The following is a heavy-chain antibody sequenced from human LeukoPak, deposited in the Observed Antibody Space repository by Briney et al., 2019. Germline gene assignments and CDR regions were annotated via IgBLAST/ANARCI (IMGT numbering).Heavy chain of an antibody. Sequence: GGSLRLSCAASGFTFSSYAMHWVRQAPGKGLEWVAVISYDGSNKYYADSVKGRFTISRDNSKNTLYLQMNSLRAEDTAVYYCARERGFDSSGYYRVSAFDIWGQGTMVTVSS. V-gene: IGHV3-30-3*01. J-gene: IGHJ3*02. CDR3: ARERGFDSSGYYRVSAFDI. CDR2: ISYDGSNK. D-gene: IGHD3-22*01. CDR1: GFTFSSYA.